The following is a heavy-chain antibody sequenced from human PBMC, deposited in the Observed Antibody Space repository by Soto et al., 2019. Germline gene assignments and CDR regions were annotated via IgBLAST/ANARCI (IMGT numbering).Heavy chain of an antibody. CDR2: IFSTDGK. CDR3: ARIRGWGWLGPNDY. J-gene: IGHJ4*02. V-gene: IGHV2-26*01. D-gene: IGHD3-10*01. Sequence: QVTLKESGPVLVKPTETLTLTCTASGFSLNNARMSVSWIRQPPGKALEWLAHIFSTDGKSYTTSLKSRLTISKETSKSQVVLTMTNMDPVDTATYYCARIRGWGWLGPNDYWGQGMLVTVSS. CDR1: GFSLNNARMS.